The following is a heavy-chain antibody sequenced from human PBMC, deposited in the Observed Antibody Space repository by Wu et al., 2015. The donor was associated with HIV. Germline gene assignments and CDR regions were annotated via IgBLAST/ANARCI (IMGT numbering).Heavy chain of an antibody. CDR2: INPNSGGT. V-gene: IGHV1-2*02. D-gene: IGHD2-15*01. Sequence: QVQLVQSGAEVKKPGASVKVSCKASGYTFTGYYMHWVRQAPGQGLEWMGWINPNSGGTNYAQKFQGRVTMTRDTSISTAYMELSRLRSDDTAVYYCARADIVVVVAAARWFDPWGQGTLVTVSS. J-gene: IGHJ5*02. CDR1: GYTFTGYY. CDR3: ARADIVVVVAAARWFDP.